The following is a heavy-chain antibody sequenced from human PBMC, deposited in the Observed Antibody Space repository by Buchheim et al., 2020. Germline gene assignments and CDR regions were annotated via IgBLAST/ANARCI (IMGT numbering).Heavy chain of an antibody. Sequence: EVQLVESGGGLVKPGGSLRLSCVASGFTFSSYSMNWVRQAPGKGLEWVSSISSSSSYIYYADSVKGRFTISRDNAKNSLYLQMNSLRAEDTAVYYCAVEPSSIAAKIWVNYWGQGTL. D-gene: IGHD6-6*01. J-gene: IGHJ4*02. V-gene: IGHV3-21*01. CDR1: GFTFSSYS. CDR2: ISSSSSYI. CDR3: AVEPSSIAAKIWVNY.